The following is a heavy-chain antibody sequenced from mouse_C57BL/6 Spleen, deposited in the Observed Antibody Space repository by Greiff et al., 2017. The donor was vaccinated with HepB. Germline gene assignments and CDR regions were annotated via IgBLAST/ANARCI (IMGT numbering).Heavy chain of an antibody. V-gene: IGHV1-18*01. CDR2: INPNNGGT. CDR1: GYTFTDYN. D-gene: IGHD2-1*01. CDR3: ARGGAMVTTDYAMDY. J-gene: IGHJ4*01. Sequence: EVQLQQSGPELVKPGASVKIPCKASGYTFTDYNMDWVKQSHGKSLEWIGDINPNNGGTIYNQKFKGKATLTVDKSSSTAYMELRSLTSEDTAVYYCARGGAMVTTDYAMDYWGQGTSVTVSS.